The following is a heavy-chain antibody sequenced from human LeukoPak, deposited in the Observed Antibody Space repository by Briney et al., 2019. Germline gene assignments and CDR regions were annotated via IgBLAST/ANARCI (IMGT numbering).Heavy chain of an antibody. V-gene: IGHV3-23*01. CDR3: AKSYHYDLRNWFDP. Sequence: GGSLGLSCAASGFTLSSYAMSLVRQAPGKGLEWVSAISGSGGSTYYADSVKGRFTISRDNSKNTLYLQMNSLRAEDTAVYYCAKSYHYDLRNWFDPWGQGTLVTVSS. CDR2: ISGSGGST. D-gene: IGHD3-22*01. J-gene: IGHJ5*02. CDR1: GFTLSSYA.